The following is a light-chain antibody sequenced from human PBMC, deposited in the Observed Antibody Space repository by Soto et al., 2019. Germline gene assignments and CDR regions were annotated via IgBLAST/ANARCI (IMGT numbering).Light chain of an antibody. CDR3: QQYDSSPRT. J-gene: IGKJ1*01. Sequence: EIVLTQSPGTLSLSPGDRATLSCRASQSVSSNYLAWYQQKPGQAPRLLIYGASSRATGIPDRFSGSGSGTDFTLTISRLEPADFVVYYCQQYDSSPRTLGQGTKVDIK. V-gene: IGKV3-20*01. CDR1: QSVSSNY. CDR2: GAS.